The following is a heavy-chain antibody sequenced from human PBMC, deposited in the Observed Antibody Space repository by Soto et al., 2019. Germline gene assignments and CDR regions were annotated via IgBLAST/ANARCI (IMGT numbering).Heavy chain of an antibody. Sequence: GASVKVSCKASGYTFTSYGISWVRQAPGQGLEWMGWISAYNGNTNYAQKLQGRVTMTTDTSTSTAYMELRSLRSDDTAVYYCARGKAYSGSRHEIDALDIWGQGTMVTVSS. V-gene: IGHV1-18*01. CDR1: GYTFTSYG. CDR3: ARGKAYSGSRHEIDALDI. CDR2: ISAYNGNT. D-gene: IGHD1-26*01. J-gene: IGHJ3*02.